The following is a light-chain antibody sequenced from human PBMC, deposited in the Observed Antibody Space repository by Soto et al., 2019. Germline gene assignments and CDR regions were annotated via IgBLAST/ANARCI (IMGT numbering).Light chain of an antibody. V-gene: IGKV1-5*01. CDR3: QQYDSFSVWT. Sequence: DIQMTQSPSTLSASVGDRVTITCRASQGISGWLAWYQQKAGKAPRLLIFDASSLMSGVPSRFSGSGYGTEFTITINRLQPDDSATYYCQQYDSFSVWTFGQGNKVEIK. J-gene: IGKJ1*01. CDR1: QGISGW. CDR2: DAS.